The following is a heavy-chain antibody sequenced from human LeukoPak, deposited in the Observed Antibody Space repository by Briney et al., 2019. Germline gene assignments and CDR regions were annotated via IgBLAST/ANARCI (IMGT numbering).Heavy chain of an antibody. D-gene: IGHD1-26*01. CDR3: ARDTFDGNNWFDP. J-gene: IGHJ5*02. CDR1: GDSFSSKSAV. CDR2: TYYRSKWYN. V-gene: IGHV6-1*01. Sequence: SQTLSLTCAISGDSFSSKSAVWNWIRQSPSRGLEWLGRTYYRSKWYNDYAVSVKSRITINPDTSKNQFSLQLNSVTPDDTAVYYCARDTFDGNNWFDPWGQGTLVTVSS.